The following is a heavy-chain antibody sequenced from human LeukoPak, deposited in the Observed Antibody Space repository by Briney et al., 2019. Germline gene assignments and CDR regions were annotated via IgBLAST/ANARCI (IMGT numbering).Heavy chain of an antibody. CDR1: GYTFTSYG. V-gene: IGHV1-18*01. J-gene: IGHJ6*03. Sequence: ASVKVSCKASGYTFTSYGIGWVRPAPGQGLECMGWISAYNGNTNYAQMLQGRVTMTTDTSTSTAYMELRSLRSDDTAVYYCAGARGSGSYYDTYYYYYMDVWGKGTTVTVSS. CDR2: ISAYNGNT. D-gene: IGHD3-10*01. CDR3: AGARGSGSYYDTYYYYYMDV.